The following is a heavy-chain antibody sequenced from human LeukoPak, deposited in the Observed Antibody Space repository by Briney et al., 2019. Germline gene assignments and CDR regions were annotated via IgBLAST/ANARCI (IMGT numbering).Heavy chain of an antibody. D-gene: IGHD2-2*01. J-gene: IGHJ5*02. CDR2: IYHSGNT. CDR3: AKGRHCSSASCDVFDP. CDR1: GDSISSGYY. Sequence: SETLSLTCSVSGDSISSGYYWAWIRQTPGKGLEWIGSIYHSGNTYYNPTLERRVTLSVDKSRSHFSVRLTSVTAADTAVYYCAKGRHCSSASCDVFDPWGQGTLVAVSS. V-gene: IGHV4-38-2*02.